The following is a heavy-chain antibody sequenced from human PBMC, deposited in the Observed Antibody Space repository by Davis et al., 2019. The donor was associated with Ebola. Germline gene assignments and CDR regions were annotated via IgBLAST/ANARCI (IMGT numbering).Heavy chain of an antibody. V-gene: IGHV1-2*02. J-gene: IGHJ6*02. CDR1: GYTFTSYY. CDR2: INPNSGGT. D-gene: IGHD5-18*01. CDR3: ARDRTAMVKPYYYYGMDV. Sequence: ASVKVSCKASGYTFTSYYMHWVRQAPGQGLEWMGWINPNSGGTNYAQKFQGRVTMTRDTSISTAYMELSRLRSDDTAVYYCARDRTAMVKPYYYYGMDVWGQGTTVTVSS.